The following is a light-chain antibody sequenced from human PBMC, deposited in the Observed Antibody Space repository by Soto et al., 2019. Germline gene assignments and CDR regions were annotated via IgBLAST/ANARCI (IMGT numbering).Light chain of an antibody. V-gene: IGLV2-14*02. CDR1: SSDIGSQNL. J-gene: IGLJ1*01. CDR3: SSYLRSRRPPIV. CDR2: DVS. Sequence: QSALTQPASVSASPGQPIAISCTGASSDIGSQNLVSWYQQHPGKATKLVIYDVSSRPSGVSNRFSGSKSGNTASQTIYGLQAEDEADYYCSSYLRSRRPPIVFGSPSKATVL.